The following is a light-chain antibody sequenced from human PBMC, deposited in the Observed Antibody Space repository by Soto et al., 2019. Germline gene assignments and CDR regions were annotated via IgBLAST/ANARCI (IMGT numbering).Light chain of an antibody. J-gene: IGLJ2*01. CDR2: LNSDGSH. Sequence: QPVLTQSPPASASLGASVKLTCTLSSGHSNYAIAWHQLQPEKGPRYLMNLNSDGSHTKGDGIPDRFSGSSSGAERYLTIFSLQPEDEADYYYLTWDTGIVVFGGGTKLTVL. V-gene: IGLV4-69*01. CDR3: LTWDTGIVV. CDR1: SGHSNYA.